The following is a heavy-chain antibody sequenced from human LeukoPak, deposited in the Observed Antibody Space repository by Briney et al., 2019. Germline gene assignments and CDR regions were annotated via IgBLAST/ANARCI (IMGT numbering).Heavy chain of an antibody. CDR3: PREGDTAKLRNCFNP. D-gene: IGHD5-18*01. V-gene: IGHV1-69*01. CDR1: GGTFSSYA. Sequence: GASVKVSCKASGGTFSSYAISWVRQAPGQGLEWMGGIIPIFGTANYAQKFQGRVTITADESTSTAYMELSSLRSEDTAVYYCPREGDTAKLRNCFNPWGQETLVTVPS. J-gene: IGHJ5*02. CDR2: IIPIFGTA.